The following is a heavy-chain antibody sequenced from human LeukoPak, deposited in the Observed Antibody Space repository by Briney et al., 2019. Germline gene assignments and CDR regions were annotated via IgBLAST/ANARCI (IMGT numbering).Heavy chain of an antibody. CDR1: GYTFTGYC. J-gene: IGHJ6*03. Sequence: ASVKVSCKASGYTFTGYCMHWVRQAPGQGLEWMGWINPNSGGTNYAQKFQGRVTMTRDTSTSTAYMELSRLRSDDTAVYYCARDLVEGSGWYYYYMDVWGKGTTVTVSS. CDR3: ARDLVEGSGWYYYYMDV. D-gene: IGHD6-19*01. CDR2: INPNSGGT. V-gene: IGHV1-2*02.